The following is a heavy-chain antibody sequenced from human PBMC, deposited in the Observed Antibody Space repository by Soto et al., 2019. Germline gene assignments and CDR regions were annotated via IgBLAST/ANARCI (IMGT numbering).Heavy chain of an antibody. V-gene: IGHV4-30-4*01. CDR2: IYYSGST. CDR1: GGSISSGDYY. Sequence: QVQLQESGPGLVKPSQTLSLTCTVSGGSISSGDYYWSWIRQPPGKGLEWIGYIYYSGSTYYNPSLKSRVTISVDASKNQFSLKLSSVTAADTAVYYCVRANSARGYSYGYPYYFDYWGQGTLVTVSS. D-gene: IGHD5-18*01. J-gene: IGHJ4*02. CDR3: VRANSARGYSYGYPYYFDY.